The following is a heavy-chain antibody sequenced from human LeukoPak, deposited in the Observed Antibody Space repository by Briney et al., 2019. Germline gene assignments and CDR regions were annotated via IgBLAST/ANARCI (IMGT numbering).Heavy chain of an antibody. Sequence: GGSLRLSCAASGFTFSSYWMHWVRQAPGKGLVWVSRINSDGGSTSYADSVKGRFTIPRDNAKNTLYLQMNSLRAEDTAVYYCARAPVGATCFDYWGQGTLVTVSS. J-gene: IGHJ4*02. V-gene: IGHV3-74*01. CDR2: INSDGGST. D-gene: IGHD1-26*01. CDR1: GFTFSSYW. CDR3: ARAPVGATCFDY.